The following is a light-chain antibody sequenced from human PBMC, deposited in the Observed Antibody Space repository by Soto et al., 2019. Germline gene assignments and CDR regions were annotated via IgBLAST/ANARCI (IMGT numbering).Light chain of an antibody. J-gene: IGKJ1*01. CDR1: QSFEFSDGNTY. CDR2: MVS. V-gene: IGKV2-30*01. CDR3: MQAAHWPWT. Sequence: DVVMTQSPLSMPVTLCQPAPFSCRFSQSFEFSDGNTYLPWFHQRPGQSPRRLIYMVSNRDSGVPDRFSGSGSGTDFTLKISRVEAEDVGVYYCMQAAHWPWTFGQGTKVEIK.